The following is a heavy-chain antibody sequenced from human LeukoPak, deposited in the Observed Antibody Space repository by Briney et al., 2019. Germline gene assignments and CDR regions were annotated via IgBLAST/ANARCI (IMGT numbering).Heavy chain of an antibody. CDR1: GGTFNTNG. D-gene: IGHD3-10*01. J-gene: IGHJ2*01. Sequence: SVKVSCKASGGTFNTNGITWVRQAPGAGLEWLGGIIPALRTANFAPKFQGRVTMTTDESTTTVYMELTSLRSEDTAMYFCARERLHRGGDYWYFDIWGRGTLVTVSS. V-gene: IGHV1-69*05. CDR2: IIPALRTA. CDR3: ARERLHRGGDYWYFDI.